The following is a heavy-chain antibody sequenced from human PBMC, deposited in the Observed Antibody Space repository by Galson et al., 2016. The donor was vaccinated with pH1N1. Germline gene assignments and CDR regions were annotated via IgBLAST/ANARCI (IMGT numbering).Heavy chain of an antibody. V-gene: IGHV3-7*01. CDR2: IRQDGGEK. CDR3: ARRYFDH. Sequence: GFTFSDYWMQWVRQAPGKGLEWVANIRQDGGEKYYVDSVKGRFTISRDNAKNSLYLQMNSLRAEDTAVYYCARRYFDHWGQGSLVTVSS. J-gene: IGHJ4*02. D-gene: IGHD1-14*01. CDR1: GFTFSDYW.